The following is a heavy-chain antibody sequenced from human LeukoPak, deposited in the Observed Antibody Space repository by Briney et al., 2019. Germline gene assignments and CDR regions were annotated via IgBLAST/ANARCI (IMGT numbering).Heavy chain of an antibody. CDR2: TIPIFGTA. D-gene: IGHD4-17*01. J-gene: IGHJ4*02. V-gene: IGHV1-69*13. CDR3: ASRLPEGDYGLDY. Sequence: GASVNVSCKASGGTFSSYAISWVRQAPGQGLEWMGGTIPIFGTANYAQKFQGRVTITADESTRTAYMELSSLRSEDTAVYYCASRLPEGDYGLDYWGQGTLVTVSS. CDR1: GGTFSSYA.